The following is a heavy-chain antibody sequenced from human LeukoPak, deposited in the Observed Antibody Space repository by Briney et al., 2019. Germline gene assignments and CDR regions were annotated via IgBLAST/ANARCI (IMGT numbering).Heavy chain of an antibody. CDR2: INHSGST. J-gene: IGHJ4*02. V-gene: IGHV4-61*10. CDR3: ARIGRYSSGWYNSYYFDY. D-gene: IGHD6-19*01. Sequence: SETLSLTCTVSGGSISSGSYYWSWIRQPAGKGLEWIGEINHSGSTNYNPSLKSRVTISVDTSKNQFSLKLSSVTAADTAVYYCARIGRYSSGWYNSYYFDYWGQGTLVTVSS. CDR1: GGSISSGSYY.